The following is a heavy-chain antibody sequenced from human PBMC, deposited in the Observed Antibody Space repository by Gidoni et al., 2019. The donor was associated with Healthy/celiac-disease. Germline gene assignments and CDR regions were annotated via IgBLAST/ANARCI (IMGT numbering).Heavy chain of an antibody. D-gene: IGHD2-2*01. CDR3: AREGGYCSSTSCYGVHYGMDV. J-gene: IGHJ6*02. CDR2: ISSSSSYI. V-gene: IGHV3-21*01. Sequence: VQLVESGGGLVKPGGSLRLSCAASGFTLSRYSMNWVRQAPGKGLEWVSSISSSSSYIYYADSVKGRFTISRDNAKNSLYLQMNSLRAEDTAVYYCAREGGYCSSTSCYGVHYGMDVWGQGTTVTVSS. CDR1: GFTLSRYS.